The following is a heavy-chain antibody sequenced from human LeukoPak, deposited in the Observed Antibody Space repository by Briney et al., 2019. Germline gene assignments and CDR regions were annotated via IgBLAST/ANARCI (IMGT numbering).Heavy chain of an antibody. CDR3: ARGPETTLGYYYYMDV. J-gene: IGHJ6*03. CDR2: MNPNSGNT. D-gene: IGHD1-1*01. Sequence: ASVKVSCKASGYTFTSYDINWVRQATGQGLEWMGWMNPNSGNTGYAQKFQGRVTITRNASISTAYMELSRLRSEDTAVYYCARGPETTLGYYYYMDVWGKGTTVTVSS. V-gene: IGHV1-8*03. CDR1: GYTFTSYD.